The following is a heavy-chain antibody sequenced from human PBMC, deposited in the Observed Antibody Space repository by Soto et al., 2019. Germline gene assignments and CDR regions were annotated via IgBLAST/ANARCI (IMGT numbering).Heavy chain of an antibody. V-gene: IGHV3-33*01. CDR3: ARDGGDYSNAFDI. Sequence: PGGSLRLSCAASGFTFSSYGMHWVRQAPGKGLEWVAVIWYDGSNKYYADSVKGRFTISRDNSKNTLYLQMNSLRAEDTAVYYCARDGGDYSNAFDIWGQGTMVT. J-gene: IGHJ3*02. CDR1: GFTFSSYG. CDR2: IWYDGSNK. D-gene: IGHD4-4*01.